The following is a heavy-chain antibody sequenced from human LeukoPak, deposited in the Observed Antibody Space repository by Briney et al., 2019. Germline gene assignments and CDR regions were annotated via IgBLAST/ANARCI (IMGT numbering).Heavy chain of an antibody. CDR3: SRAFNYYDASALGY. CDR2: INPSGGST. D-gene: IGHD3-22*01. J-gene: IGHJ4*02. V-gene: IGHV1-46*01. CDR1: GYTFTSYY. Sequence: GASVKVSCKASGYTFTSYYVHWVRQAPGQGLEWMGIINPSGGSTRYAQEFQGRVTMTRDTSTSTVYMELSSLRSEDTAVYYCSRAFNYYDASALGYWGQGTLVTVSS.